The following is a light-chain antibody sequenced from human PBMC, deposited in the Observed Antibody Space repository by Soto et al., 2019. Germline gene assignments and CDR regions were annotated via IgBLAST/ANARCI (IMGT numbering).Light chain of an antibody. CDR1: SSDFSDYNY. J-gene: IGLJ2*01. CDR3: SSYTPTTSLV. Sequence: QSALTQPASVSGSPGQSITISCTGTSSDFSDYNYVSWYQQHPGKAPKLMIYEVTDRPSGVSNRFSGSKSGNTASLTISGLQAEDEADYYCSSYTPTTSLVFGGGTQLTVL. CDR2: EVT. V-gene: IGLV2-14*01.